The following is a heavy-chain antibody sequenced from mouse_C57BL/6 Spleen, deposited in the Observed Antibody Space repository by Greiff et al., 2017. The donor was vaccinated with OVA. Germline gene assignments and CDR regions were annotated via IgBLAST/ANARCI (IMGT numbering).Heavy chain of an antibody. J-gene: IGHJ2*01. CDR3: ARFDGYYEDY. D-gene: IGHD2-3*01. CDR2: ISSGGSYP. CDR1: GFTFSSYG. V-gene: IGHV5-6*01. Sequence: EVMLVESGGDLVKPGGSLKLSCAASGFTFSSYGMSWVRQTPDKRLEWVATISSGGSYPYYPDSVKGRFTISRDNAKNTLYLQMSSLKSEDTAMYYCARFDGYYEDYWGQGTTLTVSS.